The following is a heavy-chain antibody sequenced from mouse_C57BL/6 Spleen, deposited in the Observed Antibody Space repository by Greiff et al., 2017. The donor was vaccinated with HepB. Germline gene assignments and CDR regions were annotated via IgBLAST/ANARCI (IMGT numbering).Heavy chain of an antibody. V-gene: IGHV1-82*01. D-gene: IGHD1-1*01. CDR3: ARPNYYGSSPWYFDV. CDR2: IYPGDGDT. Sequence: VKLQQSGPELVKPGASVKISCKASGYAFSSSWMNWVKQRPGKGLEWIGRIYPGDGDTNYNGKFKGKATLTADKSSSTAYMQLSSLTSEDSAVYFCARPNYYGSSPWYFDVWGTGTTVTVSS. J-gene: IGHJ1*03. CDR1: GYAFSSSW.